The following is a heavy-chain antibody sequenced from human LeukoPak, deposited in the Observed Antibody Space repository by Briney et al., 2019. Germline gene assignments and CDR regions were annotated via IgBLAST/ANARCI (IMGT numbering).Heavy chain of an antibody. J-gene: IGHJ4*02. CDR1: GFILSDYY. Sequence: GESLRLSCVASGFILSDYYMSWIRQAPGKGLEWVSYISHSSGYTNYADSVKGRFTISRDNAKNSLYLQMNSLRAEDTAVYYCARPRTYGDEYFFDYWGQGSLVTVCS. V-gene: IGHV3-11*03. CDR2: ISHSSGYT. CDR3: ARPRTYGDEYFFDY. D-gene: IGHD4-17*01.